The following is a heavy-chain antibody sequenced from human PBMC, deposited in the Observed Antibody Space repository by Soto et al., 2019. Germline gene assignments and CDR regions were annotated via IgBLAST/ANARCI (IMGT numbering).Heavy chain of an antibody. CDR2: ISSTGLYT. V-gene: IGHV3-23*01. CDR1: GFSFTTYG. D-gene: IGHD3-22*01. Sequence: GGSLRLSCAASGFSFTTYGMSWVRQAPGKGLEWVSDISSTGLYTYLTDSVKGRFTISRDNSKNTLYLQMNSLRVDDTAVYFCTKSWLFEKNWFDPWGQGTLVTVSS. CDR3: TKSWLFEKNWFDP. J-gene: IGHJ5*02.